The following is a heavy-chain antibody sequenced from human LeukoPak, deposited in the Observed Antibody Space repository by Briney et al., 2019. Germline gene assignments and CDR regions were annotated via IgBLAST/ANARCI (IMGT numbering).Heavy chain of an antibody. CDR1: GGSFSGYY. CDR2: IYYSGST. CDR3: ARDTLISYYDSSGYYDY. Sequence: PSETLSLTCAVYGGSFSGYYWGWIRQPPGKGLEWIGSIYYSGSTYYNPSLKSRVTISVDTSKNQFSLKLSSVTAADTAVYYCARDTLISYYDSSGYYDYWGQGTLVTVSS. J-gene: IGHJ4*02. V-gene: IGHV4-34*01. D-gene: IGHD3-22*01.